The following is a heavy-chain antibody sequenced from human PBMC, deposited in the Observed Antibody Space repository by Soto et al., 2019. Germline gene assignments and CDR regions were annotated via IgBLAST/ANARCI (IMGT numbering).Heavy chain of an antibody. Sequence: EVQLVESGGDLVQPGRSLRLSCAASGFTFDDYAMHWVRQAPGKGLEWVSGISWNSGNKGYADSVKGRFTISRDNAKNLLYLEMNSLRAEDTALYYCAKEAGLVRFFDWLSNGLDVWGQGTAVTVS. D-gene: IGHD3-9*01. CDR1: GFTFDDYA. CDR2: ISWNSGNK. V-gene: IGHV3-9*01. CDR3: AKEAGLVRFFDWLSNGLDV. J-gene: IGHJ6*02.